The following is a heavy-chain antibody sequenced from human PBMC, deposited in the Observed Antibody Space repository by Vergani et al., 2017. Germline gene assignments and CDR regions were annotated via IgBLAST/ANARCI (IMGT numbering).Heavy chain of an antibody. D-gene: IGHD4-17*01. CDR3: ARDRYGDYAFDH. CDR1: GFTFISYT. Sequence: EVQLVESGGGLVKPGGSLRLSCAASGFTFISYTMNWVRQAPGKGLEWVSSISSSSSYTYYADSVEGRFTISRDNAKNSLYLQMNSLRAEDTAVYYCARDRYGDYAFDHWGQGTLVTVSS. CDR2: ISSSSSYT. J-gene: IGHJ4*02. V-gene: IGHV3-21*01.